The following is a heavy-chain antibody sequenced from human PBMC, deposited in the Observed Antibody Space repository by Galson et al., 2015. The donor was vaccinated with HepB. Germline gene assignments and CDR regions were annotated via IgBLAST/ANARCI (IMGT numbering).Heavy chain of an antibody. D-gene: IGHD6-19*01. Sequence: SLRLSCAASGFTFSDYYMSWIRQAPGKGLEWVSYISSSSSYTNYADSVKGRFTISRDNAKNSLYLQMNSLRAEDTAVYYCARSGSGWYYPDYWGQGTLVTVSS. CDR3: ARSGSGWYYPDY. CDR1: GFTFSDYY. V-gene: IGHV3-11*06. CDR2: ISSSSSYT. J-gene: IGHJ4*02.